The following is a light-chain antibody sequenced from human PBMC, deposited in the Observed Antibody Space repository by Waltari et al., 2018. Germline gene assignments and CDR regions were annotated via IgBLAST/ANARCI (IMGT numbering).Light chain of an antibody. V-gene: IGKV3-11*01. Sequence: EIVLTQSPATLSLSPGETATLSCRASQSVSSYLGWYQQKPGQAPRLLIYDASNRATGIPARFSGSGSGTDFTLTISSLEPEDFAVYYCQQRSNWPLTFGGGNKVEIK. J-gene: IGKJ4*01. CDR1: QSVSSY. CDR2: DAS. CDR3: QQRSNWPLT.